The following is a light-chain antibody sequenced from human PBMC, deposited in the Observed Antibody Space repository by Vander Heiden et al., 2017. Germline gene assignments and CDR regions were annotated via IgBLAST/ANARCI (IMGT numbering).Light chain of an antibody. CDR3: AAWDDSLNGRV. Sequence: QSVLTQPPSASATRGQRVTISCSGSSSNVGSNTVDWYQQLPGTAPKLLIYSNNQRPSGVPARFSGSKSGTSASLAISGLQSEDEADYYCAAWDDSLNGRVFGGGTKLTVL. CDR2: SNN. V-gene: IGLV1-44*01. J-gene: IGLJ3*02. CDR1: SSNVGSNT.